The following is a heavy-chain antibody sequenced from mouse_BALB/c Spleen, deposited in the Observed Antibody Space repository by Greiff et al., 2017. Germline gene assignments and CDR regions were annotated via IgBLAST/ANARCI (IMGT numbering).Heavy chain of an antibody. CDR1: GFTFNTYA. V-gene: IGHV10-1*02. J-gene: IGHJ3*01. CDR3: LYGSWFAY. Sequence: EVQGVESGGGLVQPKGSLKLSCAASGFTFNTYAMNWVRQAPGKGLEWVARIRSKSNNYATYYADSVKDRFTISRDDSQSMLYLQMNNLKTEDTAMYYCLYGSWFAYWGQGTLVTVSA. CDR2: IRSKSNNYAT. D-gene: IGHD1-2*01.